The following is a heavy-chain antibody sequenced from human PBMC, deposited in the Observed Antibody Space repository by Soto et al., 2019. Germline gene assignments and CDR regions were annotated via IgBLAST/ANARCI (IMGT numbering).Heavy chain of an antibody. CDR1: GFTFSSFA. J-gene: IGHJ4*02. D-gene: IGHD3-22*01. V-gene: IGHV3-30*14. CDR2: ISYDGRNT. Sequence: PGGSLRLSCAASGFTFSSFAVHWVRQAPGKGLEWVASISYDGRNTYYADSVKGRFTISRDNSQNALSLQLNSLRADDSAMYFCARDPLNRRLTMTVDPCWGQGTLVTVSS. CDR3: ARDPLNRRLTMTVDPC.